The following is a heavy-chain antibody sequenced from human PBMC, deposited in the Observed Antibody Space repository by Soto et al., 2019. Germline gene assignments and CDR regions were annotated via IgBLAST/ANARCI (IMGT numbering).Heavy chain of an antibody. CDR2: ISAYNGNT. Sequence: EASVKVSCKASGYTFTSYGISWVRQAPGQGLEWVGWISAYNGNTNYAQKLQGRVTMTTDTSTSTAYMELRSLRSDDTAVYYCARGGSWNCVYGMDVWGQGTTVTVSS. V-gene: IGHV1-18*01. CDR1: GYTFTSYG. J-gene: IGHJ6*02. D-gene: IGHD1-7*01. CDR3: ARGGSWNCVYGMDV.